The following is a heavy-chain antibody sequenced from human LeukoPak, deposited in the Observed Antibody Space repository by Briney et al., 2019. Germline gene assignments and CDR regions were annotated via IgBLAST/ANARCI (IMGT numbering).Heavy chain of an antibody. J-gene: IGHJ4*02. D-gene: IGHD6-19*01. CDR1: RYRFTSYW. CDR2: IYPGDSDT. CDR3: ARPLRGSGWYSASNSPFDF. V-gene: IGHV5-51*01. Sequence: GESLQISCQASRYRFTSYWIGWVRPMPGKGLEWMGIIYPGDSDTRYSPSFQGQVTISVDKSVTTAYLQWSSLKASDTAIYYCARPLRGSGWYSASNSPFDFWGQGTLVTVSS.